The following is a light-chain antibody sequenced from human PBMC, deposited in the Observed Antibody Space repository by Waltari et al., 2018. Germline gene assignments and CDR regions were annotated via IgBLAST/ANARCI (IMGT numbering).Light chain of an antibody. J-gene: IGKJ1*01. V-gene: IGKV2-30*02. Sequence: DVVMTQSPHSLPVTLVQPPSISCRSRQSLVHSAGNPYWNWFQQRPGQSPRRLIYKVSNRDSGVPDRFSGSGSGTDVTLKIGTVEAEDVGVYYCMQGSHWPPWTFGQGTEVEIE. CDR2: KVS. CDR3: MQGSHWPPWT. CDR1: QSLVHSAGNPY.